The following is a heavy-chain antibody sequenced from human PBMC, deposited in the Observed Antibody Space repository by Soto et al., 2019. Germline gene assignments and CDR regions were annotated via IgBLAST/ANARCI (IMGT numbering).Heavy chain of an antibody. CDR3: ARRGYSSSWYYYYYYGMDV. CDR1: GYTFTSYD. J-gene: IGHJ6*02. D-gene: IGHD6-13*01. CDR2: MNPNSGNT. V-gene: IGHV1-8*01. Sequence: QVQLVQSGAEVKKPGASVKVSCKASGYTFTSYDINWVRQATGQGLEWMGWMNPNSGNTGYAQKFQGRGTXTXNSXISTAYMELSSLRSEDTAVYYCARRGYSSSWYYYYYYGMDVWGQGTTVTVSS.